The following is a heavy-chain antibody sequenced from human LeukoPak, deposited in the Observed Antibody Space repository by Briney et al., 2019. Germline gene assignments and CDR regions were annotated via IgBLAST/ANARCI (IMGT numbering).Heavy chain of an antibody. J-gene: IGHJ4*02. CDR1: GGSFSGYY. CDR3: ARRLTNWNDFDY. D-gene: IGHD1-1*01. V-gene: IGHV4-34*01. CDR2: INHSGST. Sequence: SETLSLTCAVYGGSFSGYYWSWIRQPPGKGLEWIGEINHSGSTNYNPSLTSRVTISVDTSKNQFSLKLSSVTAADTAVYYCARRLTNWNDFDYWGQGTLVTVSS.